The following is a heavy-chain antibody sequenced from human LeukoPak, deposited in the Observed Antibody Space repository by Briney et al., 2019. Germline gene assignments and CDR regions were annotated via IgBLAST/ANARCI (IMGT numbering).Heavy chain of an antibody. Sequence: GGSLRLSCAASGFFFSSDRMSWVRQAPGKGLERVANTNQEGSDKYYVDSMKGRFTISRDNAKNSLYLQMNSLRAEDTAVYYCARLKNYAFDYWGQGILVTVSS. CDR2: TNQEGSDK. D-gene: IGHD2-2*01. CDR1: GFFFSSDR. J-gene: IGHJ4*02. V-gene: IGHV3-7*04. CDR3: ARLKNYAFDY.